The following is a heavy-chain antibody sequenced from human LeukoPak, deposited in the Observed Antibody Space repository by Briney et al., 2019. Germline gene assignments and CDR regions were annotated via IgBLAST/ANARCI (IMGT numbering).Heavy chain of an antibody. CDR1: GFTFSSYG. J-gene: IGHJ4*02. V-gene: IGHV3-30*18. Sequence: GGSLRLSCAASGFTFSSYGMHWVRQAPGKGLEWVAVISYDGSNKYYADSVKGRFAISRDNSKNTLYLQMNSLRAEDTAVYYCAKSGMRIQLRAYFDYWGQGTLVTVSS. CDR3: AKSGMRIQLRAYFDY. CDR2: ISYDGSNK. D-gene: IGHD5-18*01.